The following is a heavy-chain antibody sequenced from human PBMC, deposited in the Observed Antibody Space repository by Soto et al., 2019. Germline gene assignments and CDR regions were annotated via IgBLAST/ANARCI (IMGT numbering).Heavy chain of an antibody. J-gene: IGHJ5*02. Sequence: EGSLRLSCADSGFILRNYWMSWVRQAPGMGLRWVASIKEDGSEKYYVDPVKGRFTISRENAKNSLYLQMNSLRAEDTAVYYCARYRSLDPWGQGILVTVSS. D-gene: IGHD3-16*02. CDR1: GFILRNYW. CDR2: IKEDGSEK. CDR3: ARYRSLDP. V-gene: IGHV3-7*03.